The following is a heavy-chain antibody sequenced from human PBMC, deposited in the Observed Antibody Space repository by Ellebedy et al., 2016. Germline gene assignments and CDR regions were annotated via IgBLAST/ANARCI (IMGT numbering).Heavy chain of an antibody. D-gene: IGHD6-6*01. Sequence: GGSLRLSCAASGFTFSSYGMHWVRQAPGKGLEWVAVISYDGSNKYYADSVKGRFTISRDNSKNTLYLQMNSLRAEDTAVYYCAKDRRSSSSAAPGGQSHYYYYYGMDVWGQGTTVTVSS. CDR2: ISYDGSNK. CDR3: AKDRRSSSSAAPGGQSHYYYYYGMDV. J-gene: IGHJ6*02. V-gene: IGHV3-30*18. CDR1: GFTFSSYG.